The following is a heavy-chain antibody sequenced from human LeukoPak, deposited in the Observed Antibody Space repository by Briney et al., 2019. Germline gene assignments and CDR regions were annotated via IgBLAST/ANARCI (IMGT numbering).Heavy chain of an antibody. V-gene: IGHV5-51*01. CDR3: ARRGDSYGRFDY. CDR1: GYNCTNYW. J-gene: IGHJ4*02. CDR2: ISPGDSDN. D-gene: IGHD5-18*01. Sequence: GESLKISRKASGYNCTNYWIGWVRQMPGKGLEWIGIISPGDSDNRYSPSFQGQVTISADKSICTAYLQWSSLKASDTAMYYCARRGDSYGRFDYWGQGILVTVSS.